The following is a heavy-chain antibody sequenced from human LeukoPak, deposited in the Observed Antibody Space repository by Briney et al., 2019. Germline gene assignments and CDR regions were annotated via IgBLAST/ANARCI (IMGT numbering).Heavy chain of an antibody. CDR2: IKQDGSEK. CDR3: DKHFRHNGDF. D-gene: IGHD3-3*02. J-gene: IGHJ4*02. V-gene: IGHV3-7*03. Sequence: GGSLRLSCAASVFTFSRCWTMWVRQAPGKGLEWVANIKQDGSEKYYVDSVKGRFTISRDNAKNSLYLQMNSFRAEKAHVHYYDKHFRHNGDFWGQGTLVTVSS. CDR1: VFTFSRCW.